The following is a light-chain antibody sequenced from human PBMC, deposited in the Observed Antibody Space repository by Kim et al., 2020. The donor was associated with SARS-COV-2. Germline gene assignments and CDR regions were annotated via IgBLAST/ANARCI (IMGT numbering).Light chain of an antibody. V-gene: IGKV3-11*01. CDR2: DAS. Sequence: LSQGERAPLSCRASKSVSSYLAWYQQNPGRAPRPLFYDASNRATGTQAGFSGSGSGTDFTLTISSLEPEDFEVYDCKQRSNGPLPFGGGTKVEIK. J-gene: IGKJ4*01. CDR1: KSVSSY. CDR3: KQRSNGPLP.